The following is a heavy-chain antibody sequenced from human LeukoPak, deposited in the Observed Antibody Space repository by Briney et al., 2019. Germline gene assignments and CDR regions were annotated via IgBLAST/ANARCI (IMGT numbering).Heavy chain of an antibody. D-gene: IGHD1-26*01. CDR1: GFTFSSYG. J-gene: IGHJ4*02. CDR2: ISGSGGST. Sequence: GGTLRPSCAASGFTFSSYGMTWVRQAPGKGLEWVSAISGSGGSTYYADSVKGRFTISRDNSKNTLYLQMNSLRAEDTAVYYCAKASSKSVVGGGVDDWGQGTLVTVSS. V-gene: IGHV3-23*01. CDR3: AKASSKSVVGGGVDD.